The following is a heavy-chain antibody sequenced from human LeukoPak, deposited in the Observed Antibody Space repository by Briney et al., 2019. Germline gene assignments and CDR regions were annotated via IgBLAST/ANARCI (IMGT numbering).Heavy chain of an antibody. CDR2: MNPNSGNT. Sequence: ASVTVSFTASGYTFTIYDINWVRQATGQGLEWKGWMNPNSGNTGYAQKCQGRVTMTRNTSISTAYMELSSLRSEDTAVYYCARVYSGSYSNWFDPWGQGTLVTGSS. V-gene: IGHV1-8*01. J-gene: IGHJ5*02. CDR1: GYTFTIYD. CDR3: ARVYSGSYSNWFDP. D-gene: IGHD1-26*01.